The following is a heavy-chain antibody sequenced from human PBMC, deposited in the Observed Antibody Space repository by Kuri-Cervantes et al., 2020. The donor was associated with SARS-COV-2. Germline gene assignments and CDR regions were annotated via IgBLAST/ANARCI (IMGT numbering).Heavy chain of an antibody. J-gene: IGHJ2*01. CDR1: GFTFSDYA. D-gene: IGHD1/OR15-1a*01. V-gene: IGHV3-74*01. CDR3: AREGTGTNWYFDL. Sequence: GGSLRLSCAASGFTFSDYAMHWVRQAPGKGLVWVSRINTDGSITNDAEFVKGRFIISRDNAQNTLYLQMNSLRVEDTAVYYCAREGTGTNWYFDLWGRGTLVTVSS. CDR2: INTDGSIT.